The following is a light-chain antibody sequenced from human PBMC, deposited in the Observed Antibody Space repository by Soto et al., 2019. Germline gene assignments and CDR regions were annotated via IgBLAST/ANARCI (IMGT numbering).Light chain of an antibody. CDR1: QSVSSSY. CDR2: GAS. J-gene: IGKJ5*01. Sequence: ENVLAQSPGTLSLSPGERATVSCRSSQSVSSSYLAWYQQKPGQAPRLLIYGASSRATGIPARFSGSGSGTDFTLTISSLEPEDFAVYYCQQRSNWPPITFGQGTRLEIK. CDR3: QQRSNWPPIT. V-gene: IGKV3D-20*02.